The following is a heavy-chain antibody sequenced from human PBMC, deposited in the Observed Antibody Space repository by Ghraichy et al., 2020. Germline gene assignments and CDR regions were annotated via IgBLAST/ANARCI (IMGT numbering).Heavy chain of an antibody. CDR2: INAGSGNT. J-gene: IGHJ3*02. D-gene: IGHD3-9*01. V-gene: IGHV1-3*01. Sequence: ASVKVSCKASGYTFTSYPIHWVRQAPGQRLEWMAWINAGSGNTKYSQNIQGRVTVTRDTSATTAYMELSSLRSEDTAVYYCAREMTDWGAFDIWGQGTMVTVSS. CDR1: GYTFTSYP. CDR3: AREMTDWGAFDI.